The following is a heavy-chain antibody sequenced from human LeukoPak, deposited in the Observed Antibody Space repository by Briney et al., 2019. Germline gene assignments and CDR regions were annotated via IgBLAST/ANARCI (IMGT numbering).Heavy chain of an antibody. V-gene: IGHV3-23*01. D-gene: IGHD5-18*01. J-gene: IGHJ4*02. CDR1: GFTFSSYA. CDR2: VSGSGGST. Sequence: GGSLRLSCAASGFTFSSYAMSWVRQAPGNGLEWVSAVSGSGGSTYYADSVKGRFTISRDNSKNTLYLQMNSLRAEDTSVYYCAKDTAMVGGYFDYWGQGTLVTVSS. CDR3: AKDTAMVGGYFDY.